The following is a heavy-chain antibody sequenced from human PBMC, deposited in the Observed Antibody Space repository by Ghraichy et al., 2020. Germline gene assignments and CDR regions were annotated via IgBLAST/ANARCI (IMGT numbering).Heavy chain of an antibody. CDR3: ARDLSHYNILTGYYRGNWFDP. V-gene: IGHV3-7*03. CDR2: IKQDGSEQ. J-gene: IGHJ5*02. CDR1: GFTFSGYW. Sequence: GGSLRLSCAASGFTFSGYWMSWVRQAPGKGLEWVANIKQDGSEQYYVDSVKGRFTISRDNAKNSLFLQMNSLRDEDTAVYYCARDLSHYNILTGYYRGNWFDPWGQGTLVTVSS. D-gene: IGHD3-9*01.